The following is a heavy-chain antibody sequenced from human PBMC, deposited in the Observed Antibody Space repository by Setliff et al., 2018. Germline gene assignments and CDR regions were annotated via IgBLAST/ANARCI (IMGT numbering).Heavy chain of an antibody. CDR1: GGSISSGNYY. CDR2: IYYSGST. V-gene: IGHV4-39*01. D-gene: IGHD3-10*01. CDR3: ARHKSNGSGSYPSLYMDV. J-gene: IGHJ6*03. Sequence: SETLSLTCRVSGGSISSGNYYWGLIRQPPGKGLEWVATIYYSGSTYSNPSLKSRLIISVDAPDNQFSVKLGSVTAADTAVYYCARHKSNGSGSYPSLYMDVWGKGIMVTVSS.